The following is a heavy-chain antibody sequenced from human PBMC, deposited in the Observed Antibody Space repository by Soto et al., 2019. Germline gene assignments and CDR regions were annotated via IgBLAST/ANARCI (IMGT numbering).Heavy chain of an antibody. CDR2: IKQDGSEK. V-gene: IGHV3-7*01. D-gene: IGHD3-16*02. J-gene: IGHJ5*02. Sequence: EVQLVESGGGLVQPGGSLRLSCAASGFTFSSYWMSWVRQAPGKGLEWVANIKQDGSEKYDVDSVKGRLTISRDNAKNSLYLQMNSLRAEDTAVYYCARHVGYYDYVWGSYRGTFDPWGQGTLVTVSS. CDR1: GFTFSSYW. CDR3: ARHVGYYDYVWGSYRGTFDP.